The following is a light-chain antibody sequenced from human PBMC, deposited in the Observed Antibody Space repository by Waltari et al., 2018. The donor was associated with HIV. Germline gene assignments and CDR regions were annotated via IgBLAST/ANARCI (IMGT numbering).Light chain of an antibody. CDR2: DVS. V-gene: IGLV2-14*01. Sequence: QSALTQPASVSGSPGQSITISCTGTSSDVGDYNYVSWYQQHPGKAPKLIIYDVSNRAAGVSNRCSGSKSGNMASLTISGLQTEDEADYYCSSYTSSSTRVFGTGTKVTVL. CDR3: SSYTSSSTRV. CDR1: SSDVGDYNY. J-gene: IGLJ1*01.